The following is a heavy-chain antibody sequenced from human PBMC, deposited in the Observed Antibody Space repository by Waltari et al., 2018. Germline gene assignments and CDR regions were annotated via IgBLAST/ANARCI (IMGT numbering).Heavy chain of an antibody. J-gene: IGHJ4*02. D-gene: IGHD2-2*01. CDR2: IIPVLGTT. V-gene: IGHV1-69*05. CDR1: VATFSSYV. Sequence: QVQLVQSGAEVKKHGSSVKVPCRASVATFSSYVITWVPQAPGQGLEWMGGIIPVLGTTNYAQKCQGRVTISTDVSTTTAYIDLSRLRSDDTAVDYCARGWLEVGPFDYWGQGTLVTVSS. CDR3: ARGWLEVGPFDY.